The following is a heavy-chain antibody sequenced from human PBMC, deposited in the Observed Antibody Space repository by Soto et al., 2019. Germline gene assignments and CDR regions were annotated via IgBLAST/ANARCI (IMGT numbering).Heavy chain of an antibody. CDR1: GGTFSSYA. D-gene: IGHD4-17*01. J-gene: IGHJ5*02. V-gene: IGHV1-69*13. CDR3: ARDWGYGGKWWFDP. Sequence: GASVKVSCKASGGTFSSYAISWVRQAPGQGLEWMGGIIPIFGTANYAQKFQGRVTITADESTSTAYMELSSLRSEDTAVYYCARDWGYGGKWWFDPWGQGTLVTVSS. CDR2: IIPIFGTA.